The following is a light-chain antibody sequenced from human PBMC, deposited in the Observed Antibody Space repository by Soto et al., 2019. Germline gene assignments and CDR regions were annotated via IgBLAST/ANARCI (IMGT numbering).Light chain of an antibody. Sequence: DIVMTQSPDSLAVSLGERATINCKSSQNVLFSANNNNYLAWYQQKPGQPPKLLIYWASTRESGVPDRFSGSGSGTNFTLTITSLQAEDVAIYYCQQYYSTPLTFGPGTNVDIK. V-gene: IGKV4-1*01. CDR3: QQYYSTPLT. CDR1: QNVLFSANNNNY. CDR2: WAS. J-gene: IGKJ3*01.